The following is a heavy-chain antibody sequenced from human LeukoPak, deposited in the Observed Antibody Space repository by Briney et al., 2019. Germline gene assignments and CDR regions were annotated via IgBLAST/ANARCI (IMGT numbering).Heavy chain of an antibody. CDR1: GYTFTSYD. J-gene: IGHJ3*02. V-gene: IGHV1-8*03. D-gene: IGHD1-26*01. Sequence: GASVKVSCKASGYTFTSYDINWVRQATGQGLGWMGWMNPNSGNTGYAQKFQGRVTITRNTSISTAYMELSSLRSEDTAVYYCARGGVGAIGDAFDIWGQGTMVTVSS. CDR3: ARGGVGAIGDAFDI. CDR2: MNPNSGNT.